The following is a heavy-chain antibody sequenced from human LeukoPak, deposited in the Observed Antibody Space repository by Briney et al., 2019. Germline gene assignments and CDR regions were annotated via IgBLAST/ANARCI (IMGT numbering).Heavy chain of an antibody. D-gene: IGHD4-23*01. CDR1: GFTVSSNY. J-gene: IGHJ4*02. CDR2: IYSGGST. CDR3: ARDSNGGSYFDY. V-gene: IGHV3-53*04. Sequence: GGSLRLSCAASGFTVSSNYMSWVRQAPGKGLEWVSVIYSGGSTYYADSVKGRFTISRHNSKSTLYLQMNSLRAEDTAVYYCARDSNGGSYFDYWGQGTLVTVSS.